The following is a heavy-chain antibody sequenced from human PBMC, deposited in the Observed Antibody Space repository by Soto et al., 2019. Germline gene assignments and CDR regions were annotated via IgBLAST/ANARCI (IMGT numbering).Heavy chain of an antibody. CDR2: IIPIFGTA. V-gene: IGHV1-69*01. D-gene: IGHD6-13*01. CDR1: GGTFSNYA. J-gene: IGHJ5*02. CDR3: ARSPSAAAGSTLGWFDP. Sequence: QVQLVQSGAEVKRPGSSVTVSCKASGGTFSNYAISWVRRAPGQGLEWMGGIIPIFGTANYAQKFQARVTITADESTSTAYMELNSLRSEDTAMYYCARSPSAAAGSTLGWFDPWGQGTLVTVSS.